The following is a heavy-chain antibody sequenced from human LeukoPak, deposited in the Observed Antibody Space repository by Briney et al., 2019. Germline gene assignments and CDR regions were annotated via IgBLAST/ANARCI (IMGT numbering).Heavy chain of an antibody. CDR1: GFTFSSYG. V-gene: IGHV3-30*18. CDR2: ISYDGSNK. J-gene: IGHJ6*02. CDR3: AKDHSSSPKYYYGMDV. Sequence: PGRSLRLSCAASGFTFSSYGMHWVRQAPGKGLEWVAVISYDGSNKYYADSVKGRFTISRDNSKNTLYLQMNSLRAGDTAVYYCAKDHSSSPKYYYGMDVWGQGTTVTVSS. D-gene: IGHD6-6*01.